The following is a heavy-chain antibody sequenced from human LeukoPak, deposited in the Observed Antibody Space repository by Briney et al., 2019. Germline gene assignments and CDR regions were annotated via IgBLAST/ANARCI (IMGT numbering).Heavy chain of an antibody. Sequence: GGSLRLSCAASGFTVSSNYMSWVRQAPGKGLEWVSVIYSGGSSYYADSAKGRFTISRDNSKNTLYLQMNSLRAEDTAVYYCAKVAAGRFDYWGQGTLVTVSS. CDR3: AKVAAGRFDY. V-gene: IGHV3-53*01. J-gene: IGHJ4*02. D-gene: IGHD6-13*01. CDR2: IYSGGSS. CDR1: GFTVSSNY.